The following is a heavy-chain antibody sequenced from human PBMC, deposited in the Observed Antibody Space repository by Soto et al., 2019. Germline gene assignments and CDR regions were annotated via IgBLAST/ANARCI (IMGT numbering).Heavy chain of an antibody. CDR1: GYTFTSYA. Sequence: ASVKVSCKASGYTFTSYAMHWVRQAPGQRLEWMGWINAGNGNTKYSQKFQGRVTITRDTSASTAYMELSSLRSEDTAVYYCARVSSGYNWNFAGAFDIWAQGTMVTVS. CDR3: ARVSSGYNWNFAGAFDI. CDR2: INAGNGNT. D-gene: IGHD1-1*01. J-gene: IGHJ3*02. V-gene: IGHV1-3*01.